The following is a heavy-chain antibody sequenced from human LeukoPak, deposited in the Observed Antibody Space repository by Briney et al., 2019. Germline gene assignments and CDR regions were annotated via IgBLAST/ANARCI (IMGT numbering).Heavy chain of an antibody. V-gene: IGHV5-10-1*01. CDR3: ARRSEVRGYYYYFDY. CDR1: GYSFTSYW. CDR2: IDPSDSYT. D-gene: IGHD3-22*01. Sequence: KRGESLKISCKGSGYSFTSYWISWVRQMPGKGLEWMGRIDPSDSYTNYSPSFQGHVTISADKSIGTAYLQWSSLKASDTAMYYCARRSEVRGYYYYFDYWGQGTLVTVSS. J-gene: IGHJ4*02.